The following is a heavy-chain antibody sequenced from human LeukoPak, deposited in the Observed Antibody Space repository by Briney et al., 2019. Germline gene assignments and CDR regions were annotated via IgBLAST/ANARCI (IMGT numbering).Heavy chain of an antibody. CDR1: GFTVSSNY. V-gene: IGHV3-66*02. J-gene: IGHJ4*02. D-gene: IGHD3-22*01. CDR3: AMHTYYYDSSGYY. CDR2: IYSGGST. Sequence: GGSLRLSCAASGFTVSSNYMSWVRQVPGKGLEWVSVIYSGGSTYYADSVKGRFTISRDNSKNTVYLQMNSLRAEDTAVYYCAMHTYYYDSSGYYWGQGTLVTVSS.